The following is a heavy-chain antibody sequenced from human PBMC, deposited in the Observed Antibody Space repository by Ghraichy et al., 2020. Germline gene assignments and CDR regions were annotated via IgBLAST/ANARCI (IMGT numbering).Heavy chain of an antibody. CDR2: INHSGST. J-gene: IGHJ4*02. D-gene: IGHD1-26*01. Sequence: SQTLTLTCAVYGASFSGYYWSWIRQPPGKGLEWIGEINHSGSTDYNSSLKSRVTISLDTSNNQFPLELSSVTAADTAVYYCARARRRGSYFDYWGPGTLVTVSS. CDR3: ARARRRGSYFDY. CDR1: GASFSGYY. V-gene: IGHV4-34*01.